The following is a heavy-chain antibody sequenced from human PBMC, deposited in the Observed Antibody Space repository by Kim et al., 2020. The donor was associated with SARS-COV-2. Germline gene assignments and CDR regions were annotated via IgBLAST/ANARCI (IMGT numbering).Heavy chain of an antibody. CDR3: ARDGEVGAGYWYFGL. V-gene: IGHV3-33*08. CDR2: IWYDGSKK. J-gene: IGHJ2*01. CDR1: GFTFSSYG. D-gene: IGHD1-26*01. Sequence: GGSLRLSCAVSGFTFSSYGMHWVRQAPGKGLEWVAVIWYDGSKKYYADSVKGRFTISRDDSKNTVYLQMNSLRAEDTAFYYCARDGEVGAGYWYFGLWGRGTPVTVSS.